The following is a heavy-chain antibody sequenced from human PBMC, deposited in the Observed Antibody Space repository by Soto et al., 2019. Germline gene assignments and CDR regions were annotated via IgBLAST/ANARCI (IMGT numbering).Heavy chain of an antibody. D-gene: IGHD7-27*01. CDR2: IYYSGST. CDR3: ARANWFFDY. V-gene: IGHV4-59*01. J-gene: IGHJ4*02. CDR1: GGSISSYY. Sequence: TSETLSLTCTVSGGSISSYYWSWIRQPPGKGLEWIGYIYYSGSTNYNPSLKSRVTMSVDTSKNQFSLKLSSLTAADTAIYYCARANWFFDYWGQGTLVTVSS.